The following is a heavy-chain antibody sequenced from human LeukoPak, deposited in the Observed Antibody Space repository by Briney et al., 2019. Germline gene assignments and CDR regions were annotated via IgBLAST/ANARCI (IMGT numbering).Heavy chain of an antibody. J-gene: IGHJ3*02. V-gene: IGHV3-23*01. CDR1: GFTFSSYA. CDR3: AKAVGSSGYFSRDAFDI. D-gene: IGHD3-22*01. CDR2: IRGGGSGT. Sequence: GGSLRLSYAPSGFTFSSYAMSWVRQAPGKGLEWVAVIRGGGSGTYYADSVRGRFTISRDNSKNTVYLQMNSLRAEGTAIYYCAKAVGSSGYFSRDAFDIWGQGTMVTVSS.